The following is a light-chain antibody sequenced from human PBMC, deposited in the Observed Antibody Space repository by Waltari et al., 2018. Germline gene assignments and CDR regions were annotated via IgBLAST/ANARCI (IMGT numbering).Light chain of an antibody. CDR1: SSDTGSTS. Sequence: QSVLTQPPSASGTPGQRVTISCSGSSSDTGSTSVNWFQQPPGMAPQLLIYNINQRPSGVPVRFSGSKSGTSASLAISWLRTEDEADYCAAWDDTLSGPGVFGGGANLAVL. CDR3: AAWDDTLSGPGV. J-gene: IGLJ3*02. V-gene: IGLV1-47*01. CDR2: NIN.